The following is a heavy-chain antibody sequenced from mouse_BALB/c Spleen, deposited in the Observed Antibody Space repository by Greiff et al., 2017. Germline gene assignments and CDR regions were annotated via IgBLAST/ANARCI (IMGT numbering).Heavy chain of an antibody. J-gene: IGHJ1*01. Sequence: EVKVVESGGGLVQPGGSRKLSCAASGFTFSSFGMHWVRQAPEKGLEWVAYISSGSSTIYYADTVKGRFTITRDNPKNTLFLQMTSLRSEDTAMYYCARYSYFDVWGAGTTVTVSS. V-gene: IGHV5-17*02. CDR3: ARYSYFDV. CDR2: ISSGSSTI. CDR1: GFTFSSFG.